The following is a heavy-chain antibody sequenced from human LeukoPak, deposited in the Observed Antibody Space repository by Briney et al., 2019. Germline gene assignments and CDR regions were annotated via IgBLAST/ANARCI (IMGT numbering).Heavy chain of an antibody. D-gene: IGHD6-13*01. CDR1: GGSFSGYY. CDR3: ARGQGVSSWYRY. V-gene: IGHV4-34*01. CDR2: INHSGST. J-gene: IGHJ4*02. Sequence: SETLSLTGAVYGGSFSGYYWSWIRQPPGKGLEWIGEINHSGSTNYNPSLKSRVTISVDTSKNQFSLKLSSVTAADTAVYYCARGQGVSSWYRYWGQGTLVTVSS.